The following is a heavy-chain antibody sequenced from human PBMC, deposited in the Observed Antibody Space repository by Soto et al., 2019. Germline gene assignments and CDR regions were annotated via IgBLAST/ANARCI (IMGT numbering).Heavy chain of an antibody. D-gene: IGHD3-22*01. V-gene: IGHV1-69*13. CDR2: IIPLFGTT. J-gene: IGHJ3*02. CDR1: GGTFNNYA. Sequence: SVKVSCKASGGTFNNYAISWVRQAPGQGLEWMGGIIPLFGTTNYAQKFQGRATITADESTSTAYMELSSLRSEDTAFYYCARPRSHYYDRSAERAFDIWGQGTMVTVSS. CDR3: ARPRSHYYDRSAERAFDI.